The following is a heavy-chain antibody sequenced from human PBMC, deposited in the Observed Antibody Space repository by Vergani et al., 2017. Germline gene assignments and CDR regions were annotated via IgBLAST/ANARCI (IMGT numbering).Heavy chain of an antibody. CDR3: AREQGGSSDY. CDR1: GGSISSSSYY. J-gene: IGHJ4*02. Sequence: QLQLQESGPGLVKPSETLSLTCTVSGGSISSSSYYWGWIRQPPEKGLEWIGSIYYSGSTYYNPSLKNRVTISVDTSKNQFSLKLSSVTAADAAVYYCAREQGGSSDYWGQGTLVTVSS. CDR2: IYYSGST. D-gene: IGHD6-13*01. V-gene: IGHV4-39*07.